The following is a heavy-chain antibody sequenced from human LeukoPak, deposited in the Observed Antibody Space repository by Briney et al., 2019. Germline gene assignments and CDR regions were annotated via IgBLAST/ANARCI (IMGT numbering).Heavy chain of an antibody. V-gene: IGHV3-11*01. J-gene: IGHJ4*02. CDR1: GFTFSDYY. CDR2: ISSSGSTI. CDR3: ARDMVRGAYFDY. D-gene: IGHD3-10*01. Sequence: PGGSLRLSCAASGFTFSDYYMSWIRQAPGKGLEWVSYISSSGSTIYYADSVKGRFTISRDNAKNSLYLQMNSLRTEDTAVYYCARDMVRGAYFDYWGQGTLVTVSS.